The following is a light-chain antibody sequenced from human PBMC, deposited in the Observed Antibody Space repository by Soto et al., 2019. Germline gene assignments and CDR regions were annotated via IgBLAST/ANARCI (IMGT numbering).Light chain of an antibody. CDR1: SSDVGGYNY. V-gene: IGLV2-14*01. CDR3: SSYTSSITYV. Sequence: SVLTQPASVSGSPGQSITISCTGASSDVGGYNYVSWYQQHPGKAPKLMIYDVSNRPSGVSNRFSGSKSGNTASLTISGLQPEDEADYYCSSYTSSITYVFGTGTKVTVL. CDR2: DVS. J-gene: IGLJ1*01.